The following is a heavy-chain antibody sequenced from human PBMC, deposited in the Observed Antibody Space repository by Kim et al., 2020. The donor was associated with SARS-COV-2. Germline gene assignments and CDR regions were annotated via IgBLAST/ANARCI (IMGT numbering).Heavy chain of an antibody. CDR2: INHSGST. V-gene: IGHV4-34*01. J-gene: IGHJ4*02. D-gene: IGHD4-17*01. CDR3: ARGRSIDMTTVVTPHFDY. CDR1: GGSFSGYY. Sequence: SETLSLTCAVYGGSFSGYYWSWIRQPPGKGLEWIGEINHSGSTNYNPSLKSRVTISVDTSKNQFSLKLSSVTAADTAVYYCARGRSIDMTTVVTPHFDYWGQGTLATVSS.